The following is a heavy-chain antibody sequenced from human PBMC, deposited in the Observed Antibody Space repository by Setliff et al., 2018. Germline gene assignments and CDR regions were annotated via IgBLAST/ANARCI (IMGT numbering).Heavy chain of an antibody. CDR3: ARGRIHDSSDYIVNWFDP. CDR1: GYTFTGYY. Sequence: RASVKVSCKASGYTFTGYYIHWVRQAPGEGLEWMGCINVNSGDTNYAQKFQGRVIVTRDTSSSTAYMELRSLRPGDTAVYFCARGRIHDSSDYIVNWFDPWGQGTLVTVSS. V-gene: IGHV1-2*02. J-gene: IGHJ5*02. CDR2: INVNSGDT. D-gene: IGHD3-22*01.